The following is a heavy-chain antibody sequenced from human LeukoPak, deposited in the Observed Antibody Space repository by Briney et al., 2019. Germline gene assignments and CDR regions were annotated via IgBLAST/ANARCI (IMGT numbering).Heavy chain of an antibody. D-gene: IGHD1-26*01. Sequence: SQTLSLTCAISGDSVSSNSAGWNWLRQSPSRGLEWLGRTYYRSKWYNDDALSVKSRITINPDTSKNQFSLQLNSVTPEDTAVYYCARDSGSYLGNNWFDPWGQGTLVTVSS. CDR1: GDSVSSNSAG. V-gene: IGHV6-1*01. J-gene: IGHJ5*02. CDR2: TYYRSKWYN. CDR3: ARDSGSYLGNNWFDP.